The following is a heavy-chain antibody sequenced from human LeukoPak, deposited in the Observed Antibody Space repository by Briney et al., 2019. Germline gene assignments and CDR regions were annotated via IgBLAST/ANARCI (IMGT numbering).Heavy chain of an antibody. Sequence: AETLSLTCAVYGGSFSGYYWSWIRQPPGKGLEWIGEINHGGSTNYNPSLKSRVTISVDTSKNQFSLKLNSVTAADTAVYYCARGGETIVNYWGQGTLVTVSS. CDR2: INHGGST. V-gene: IGHV4-34*01. J-gene: IGHJ4*02. CDR1: GGSFSGYY. CDR3: ARGGETIVNY. D-gene: IGHD2/OR15-2a*01.